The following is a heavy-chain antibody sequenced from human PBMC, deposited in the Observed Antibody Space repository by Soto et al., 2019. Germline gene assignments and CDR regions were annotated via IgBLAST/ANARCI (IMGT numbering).Heavy chain of an antibody. V-gene: IGHV3-23*01. J-gene: IGHJ4*02. CDR1: GFTFSSFA. D-gene: IGHD6-19*01. Sequence: AGGSMRLFCAASGFTFSSFAMSWVRQAPGKGLEWVSGISGSGGSTYYADSVKGRFTISRDNSKKTLYLQINSLRAEDTAVYYCAHHSQWLKGPEYYFANWGQGTLVTVSS. CDR3: AHHSQWLKGPEYYFAN. CDR2: ISGSGGST.